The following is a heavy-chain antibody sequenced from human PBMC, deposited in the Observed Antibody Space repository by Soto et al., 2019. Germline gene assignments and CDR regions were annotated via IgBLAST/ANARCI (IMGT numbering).Heavy chain of an antibody. J-gene: IGHJ2*01. Sequence: QVQLVQSGAEVKKPGASVKVSCKASGYTFTSYAMHWVRQAPGQRLEWMGWINAGNGNTKYSQKFQGRVTITTDTSASTAYMEVSRLRCEDTAVYYCARSGSLYWYFDLWGRGTLVTVSS. V-gene: IGHV1-3*01. D-gene: IGHD1-26*01. CDR3: ARSGSLYWYFDL. CDR2: INAGNGNT. CDR1: GYTFTSYA.